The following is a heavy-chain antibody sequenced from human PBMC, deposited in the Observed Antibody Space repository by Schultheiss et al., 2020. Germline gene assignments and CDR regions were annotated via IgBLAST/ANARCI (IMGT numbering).Heavy chain of an antibody. CDR3: ARSGWFGNRDYGMDV. Sequence: GESLKISCAASGFTFSSYWMHWVRQAPGKGLVWVSRINSDGSSTSYADSVKGRFTISRDNAKNTLYLQMNSLRAEDTAVYYCARSGWFGNRDYGMDVWGQGTTVTVYS. D-gene: IGHD3-10*01. CDR1: GFTFSSYW. CDR2: INSDGSST. V-gene: IGHV3-74*01. J-gene: IGHJ6*02.